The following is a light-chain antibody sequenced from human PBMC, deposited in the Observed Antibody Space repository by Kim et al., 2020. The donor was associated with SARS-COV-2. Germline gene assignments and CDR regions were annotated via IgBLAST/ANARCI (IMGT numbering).Light chain of an antibody. Sequence: ASVGDRVTIPCRASQNILNWLAWYQQKPGKAPKLLIYDASSLQSGVPSRFSGSGSGTQFTLTISSLQPDDFATYFCQQYNSYSVTFGQGTKVDIK. CDR2: DAS. V-gene: IGKV1-5*01. J-gene: IGKJ1*01. CDR1: QNILNW. CDR3: QQYNSYSVT.